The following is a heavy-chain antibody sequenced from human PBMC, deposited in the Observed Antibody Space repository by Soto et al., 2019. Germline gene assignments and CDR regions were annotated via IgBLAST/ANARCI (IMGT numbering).Heavy chain of an antibody. CDR1: GDSVSSNSAA. Sequence: SQTLSLTCAISGDSVSSNSAAWNWIRQSPSRGLEWLGRTYYRSKWYNDYAVSVKSRITINPDTSKNQFSLQLNSETPDDTAVYYYARGQARGLNYFDYWGQGTLVTVSS. V-gene: IGHV6-1*01. CDR2: TYYRSKWYN. D-gene: IGHD3-10*01. CDR3: ARGQARGLNYFDY. J-gene: IGHJ4*02.